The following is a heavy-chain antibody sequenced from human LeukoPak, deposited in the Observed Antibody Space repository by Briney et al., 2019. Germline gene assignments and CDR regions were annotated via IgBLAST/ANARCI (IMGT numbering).Heavy chain of an antibody. D-gene: IGHD7-27*01. J-gene: IGHJ2*01. CDR1: GFNFRPYS. Sequence: PGGSLRLSCAASGFNFRPYSMSWIRAAPGKGLEWVAGISGSGSDTYYADSVKVRFTISRDNFKNTVDLQMNSLRADDTAVYYCAKLGTYFYFDFWGRGTLVTVSS. CDR3: AKLGTYFYFDF. V-gene: IGHV3-23*01. CDR2: ISGSGSDT.